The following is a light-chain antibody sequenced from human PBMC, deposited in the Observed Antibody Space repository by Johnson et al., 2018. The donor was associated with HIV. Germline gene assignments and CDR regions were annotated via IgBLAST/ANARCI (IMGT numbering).Light chain of an antibody. CDR2: DNN. V-gene: IGLV1-51*01. CDR1: SSNIGNNY. J-gene: IGLJ1*01. Sequence: QSVLTQPPSVSAAPGQRVTISCSGSSSNIGNNYVSWYQQLPGTAPKLLIYDNNKRPSGIPDRFSGSKSGTSATLGITGLQTGDEADYYGGTWDSSLSAGVVGTGTKVTVL. CDR3: GTWDSSLSAGV.